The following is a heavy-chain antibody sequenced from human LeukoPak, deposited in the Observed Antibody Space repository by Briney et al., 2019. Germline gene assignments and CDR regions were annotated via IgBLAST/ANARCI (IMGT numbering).Heavy chain of an antibody. J-gene: IGHJ4*02. D-gene: IGHD6-13*01. Sequence: RSSETLSLTCAVYGGSFSGYYWSWIRQPPGKGLEWIGEINHSGSTNYNPSLKSRVTISVDTSKNQFSLKLSSVTAADTAVYYCARDHIAAAGTMTFDYWGQGTLVTVSS. CDR2: INHSGST. V-gene: IGHV4-34*01. CDR1: GGSFSGYY. CDR3: ARDHIAAAGTMTFDY.